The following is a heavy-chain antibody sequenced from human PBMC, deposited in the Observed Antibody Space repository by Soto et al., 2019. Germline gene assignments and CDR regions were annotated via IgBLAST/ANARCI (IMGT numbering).Heavy chain of an antibody. D-gene: IGHD2-2*01. V-gene: IGHV4-59*01. CDR1: GGSISSYY. CDR2: IYYSGST. CDR3: AREGCSSHSCHQPSYYYGMDV. Sequence: SETLSLTCTVSGGSISSYYWSWTRQPPGKGLEWIGYIYYSGSTNYNPSLKSRVTISVDTSKNQFSLKLSSVTAADTAVYYCAREGCSSHSCHQPSYYYGMDVWGQGTTVTVSS. J-gene: IGHJ6*02.